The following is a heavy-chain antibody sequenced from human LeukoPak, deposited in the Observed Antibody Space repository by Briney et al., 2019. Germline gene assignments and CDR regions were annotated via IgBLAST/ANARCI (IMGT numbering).Heavy chain of an antibody. J-gene: IGHJ4*02. CDR1: GGSISSYY. CDR3: ARAVVPQLLFDY. D-gene: IGHD2-21*01. CDR2: IYYSGST. V-gene: IGHV4-59*01. Sequence: SETLSLTCTVSGGSISSYYWSWIRQPPGKGLEWIGYIYYSGSTNYNPSLKSRVTISVDTSKNQFSLKLSSVTAADTAVYYCARAVVPQLLFDYWGQGTLVTVSS.